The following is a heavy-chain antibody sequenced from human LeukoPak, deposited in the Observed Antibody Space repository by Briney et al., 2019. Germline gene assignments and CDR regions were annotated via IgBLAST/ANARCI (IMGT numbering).Heavy chain of an antibody. CDR1: GYTFTSYG. J-gene: IGHJ5*02. CDR3: ARGRSTSWPGYWFDP. V-gene: IGHV1-18*01. Sequence: GASVKVSCKASGYTFTSYGISWVRQAPGQGLEWMGWISAYNGNTNYVQKLQGRVTMTTDTSTSTAYMELRSLRSDDTAVYYCARGRSTSWPGYWFDPWGQGTLVTVSS. D-gene: IGHD2-2*01. CDR2: ISAYNGNT.